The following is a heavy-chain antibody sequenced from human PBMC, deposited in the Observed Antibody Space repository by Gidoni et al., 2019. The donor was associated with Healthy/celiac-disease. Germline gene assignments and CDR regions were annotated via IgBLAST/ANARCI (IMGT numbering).Heavy chain of an antibody. Sequence: QVQLVESGGGVVQPGRSLRLSCAASGFTFSSYAMHGVRQAPGKGLEWVAVISYDGSNKYYADSVKGRFTISRDNSKNTLYLQMNSLRAEDTAVYYCARLGDGSGSAWGFDYYGMDVWGQGTTVTVSS. CDR1: GFTFSSYA. CDR2: ISYDGSNK. V-gene: IGHV3-30-3*01. D-gene: IGHD3-10*01. J-gene: IGHJ6*02. CDR3: ARLGDGSGSAWGFDYYGMDV.